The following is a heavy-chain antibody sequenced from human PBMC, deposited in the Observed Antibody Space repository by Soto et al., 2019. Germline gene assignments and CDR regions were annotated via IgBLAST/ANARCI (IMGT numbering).Heavy chain of an antibody. CDR2: IIPIFGKV. CDR1: GGTFRTYA. Sequence: QVQLLQSGAEVKKPGSSVRVSCEASGGTFRTYAISWVRQAPGQGLEWMGEIIPIFGKVNYAQKFQGRVTITADESTTTVYMDLTSLTSEDTAVYYCAKGAVAGTPTSYYYYGMDVWGQGTTVTVS. V-gene: IGHV1-69*12. D-gene: IGHD6-19*01. J-gene: IGHJ6*02. CDR3: AKGAVAGTPTSYYYYGMDV.